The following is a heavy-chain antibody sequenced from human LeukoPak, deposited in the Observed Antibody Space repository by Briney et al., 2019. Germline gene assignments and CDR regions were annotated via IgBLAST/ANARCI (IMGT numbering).Heavy chain of an antibody. CDR3: ARRLWGSSCLYDY. CDR2: IYYSGST. V-gene: IGHV4-39*01. Sequence: PSETLSLTCTGSGGSISSSSYYWGWIRQPPGKGMEGIGSIYYSGSTYYNPSLKSRVTISVDTSKNQFSLKLSSVTAADTAVYYCARRLWGSSCLYDYSGQGTLVTVSS. CDR1: GGSISSSSYY. D-gene: IGHD6-13*01. J-gene: IGHJ4*02.